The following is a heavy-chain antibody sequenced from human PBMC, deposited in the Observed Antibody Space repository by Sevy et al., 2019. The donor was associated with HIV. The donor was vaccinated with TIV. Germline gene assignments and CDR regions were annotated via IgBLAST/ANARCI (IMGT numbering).Heavy chain of an antibody. J-gene: IGHJ4*02. CDR3: AKPPGPVQMAGDY. V-gene: IGHV3-23*01. Sequence: GESLKISCAASGFTFSNYEMYWVRQAPGKGLEWVATIGSRGADTRYADSVRGRFAISRDDSEKTVFLQMSSLRADDTAIYYCAKPPGPVQMAGDYWGQGTVVTVSS. CDR1: GFTFSNYE. D-gene: IGHD6-19*01. CDR2: IGSRGADT.